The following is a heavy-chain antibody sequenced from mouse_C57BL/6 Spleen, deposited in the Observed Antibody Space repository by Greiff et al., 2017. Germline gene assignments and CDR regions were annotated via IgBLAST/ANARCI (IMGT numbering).Heavy chain of an antibody. CDR2: IDPETGGT. V-gene: IGHV1-15*01. CDR1: GYTFTDYE. J-gene: IGHJ3*01. Sequence: VQLQQSGAELVRPGASVTLSCKASGYTFTDYEMHWVKQTPVHGLEWIGAIDPETGGTAYNQKFKGKAILTAAKSSSTAYMELRSLTSEDSAVYYCTIVGGFPFAYWGQGSLVPVSA. CDR3: TIVGGFPFAY.